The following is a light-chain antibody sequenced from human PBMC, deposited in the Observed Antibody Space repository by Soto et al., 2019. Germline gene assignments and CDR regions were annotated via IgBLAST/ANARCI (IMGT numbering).Light chain of an antibody. CDR3: CSYAGSYTYV. J-gene: IGLJ1*01. Sequence: QSVLTQPRSVSGSPGQSVTISCTGTSSEVGGYNYVSWYQQHPGKAPKLMIYDVSKRPSGVPDRFSGSKSGNTASLTISGFQAEDEADYYCCSYAGSYTYVFGTGTKLTVL. V-gene: IGLV2-11*01. CDR1: SSEVGGYNY. CDR2: DVS.